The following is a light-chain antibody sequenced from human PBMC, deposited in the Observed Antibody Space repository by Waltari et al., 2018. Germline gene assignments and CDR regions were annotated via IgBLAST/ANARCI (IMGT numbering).Light chain of an antibody. CDR2: GNT. CDR1: SSNIGAGYD. J-gene: IGLJ3*02. V-gene: IGLV1-40*01. Sequence: QSVLTQPPSVSGAPGQRVTISCTGSSSNIGAGYDVHWYQQLPGTAPKLLIYGNTNRPSGVPDRFSGSKSGTSVSLAITGLQAEDDEAEYYCCTYAGSSTWVFGGGTKLTVL. CDR3: CTYAGSSTWV.